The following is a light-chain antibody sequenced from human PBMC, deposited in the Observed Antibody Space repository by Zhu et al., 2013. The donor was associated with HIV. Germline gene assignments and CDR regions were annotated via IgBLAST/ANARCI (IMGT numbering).Light chain of an antibody. CDR1: QNIGTS. V-gene: IGKV1-39*01. J-gene: IGKJ4*02. CDR2: DAS. CDR3: QQSYSTPLT. Sequence: DIQMTQSPSSLSASAGDRVTITCRASQNIGTSLNWYQGKPGRAPKVLIYDASSLQSGVPSRFSGSGSGTDFTLSISSVQPDDFATYYCQQSYSTPLTFGGGSKVEIK.